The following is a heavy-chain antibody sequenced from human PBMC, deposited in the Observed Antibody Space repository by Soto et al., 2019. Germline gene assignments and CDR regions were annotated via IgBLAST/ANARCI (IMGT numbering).Heavy chain of an antibody. J-gene: IGHJ4*02. V-gene: IGHV4-59*01. CDR2: IYYSGST. D-gene: IGHD3-22*01. Sequence: LPETLSLTCTVSGGSISSYYWSWIRQPPGKGLEWIGYIYYSGSTNYNPSLKSRVTISVDTSKNQFSLKLSSVTAADTAVYYCASGGGYYDSSGYYLSLDYWGQGTLVTVSS. CDR3: ASGGGYYDSSGYYLSLDY. CDR1: GGSISSYY.